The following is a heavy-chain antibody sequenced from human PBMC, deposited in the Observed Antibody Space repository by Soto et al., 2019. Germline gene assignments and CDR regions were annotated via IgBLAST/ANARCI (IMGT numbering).Heavy chain of an antibody. CDR1: GGSISSYY. CDR2: IYYSGST. CDR3: ARQYDSLPGYYMAV. J-gene: IGHJ6*03. D-gene: IGHD3-9*01. V-gene: IGHV4-59*08. Sequence: SETLSLTCTVSGGSISSYYWSWIRQPPGKGLEWIGYIYYSGSTNYNPSLKSRVTISVDTSKNQFSLNLSSVTAADTAVYYCARQYDSLPGYYMAVWGKGTTVTVSS.